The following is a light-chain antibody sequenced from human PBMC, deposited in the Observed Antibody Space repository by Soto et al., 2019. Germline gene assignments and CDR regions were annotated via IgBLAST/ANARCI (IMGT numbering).Light chain of an antibody. CDR2: QVT. V-gene: IGLV2-14*01. Sequence: QSALTQPASVSGSPRQSITIPCTGTSSDLAIYNYVSWYQQQPGKAPKLMIHQVTNRPSGVSNRFSGSRSGNTASLTISGLQAEDEADYYCSSYTDSSNYVFGTGTKLTVL. CDR1: SSDLAIYNY. CDR3: SSYTDSSNYV. J-gene: IGLJ1*01.